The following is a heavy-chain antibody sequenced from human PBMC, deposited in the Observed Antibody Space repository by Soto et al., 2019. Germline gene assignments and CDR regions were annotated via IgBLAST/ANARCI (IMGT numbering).Heavy chain of an antibody. CDR2: MNPNSGNT. CDR3: ARDRAFQEYSSGWKYYYGMDV. J-gene: IGHJ6*02. V-gene: IGHV1-8*01. D-gene: IGHD6-19*01. Sequence: ASVKVSCKASGYTFTSYDINWVRQATGQGLEWMGWMNPNSGNTGYAQKFQGRVTMTRNTSISTAYMELSSLRAEDTAVYYCARDRAFQEYSSGWKYYYGMDVWGQGTTVTVSS. CDR1: GYTFTSYD.